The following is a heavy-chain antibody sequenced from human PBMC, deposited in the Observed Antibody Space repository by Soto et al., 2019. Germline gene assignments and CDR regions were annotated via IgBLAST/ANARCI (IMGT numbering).Heavy chain of an antibody. CDR1: SGYISTSDW. D-gene: IGHD2-21*01. CDR3: ARGGEDGSGGAFDL. J-gene: IGHJ3*01. V-gene: IGHV4-4*02. CDR2: IFHSGIT. Sequence: QVQLQESGPGLVKPSGTLSLTCDVSSGYISTSDWWSWVRQPPGKGLEWIGEIFHSGITNYKPSLKSAVTMSVDKSKSQFSLKMNYVTAADTAVYFCARGGEDGSGGAFDLWGQGTLVTVSS.